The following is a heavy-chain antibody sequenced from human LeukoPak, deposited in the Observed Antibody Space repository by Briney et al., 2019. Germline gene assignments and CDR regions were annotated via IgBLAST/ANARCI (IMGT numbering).Heavy chain of an antibody. V-gene: IGHV4-4*07. CDR1: GGSISSYY. J-gene: IGHJ4*02. Sequence: SETLSLTCTVTGGSISSYYWSWIRQPAGKGLEWIGRIYTSGSTNYNPSLKSRVTMSVDTSKNQFSLKLSSVTAADTAVYYGAREARALFGSGTFDYWGQGTLVTVSS. CDR2: IYTSGST. D-gene: IGHD3-10*01. CDR3: AREARALFGSGTFDY.